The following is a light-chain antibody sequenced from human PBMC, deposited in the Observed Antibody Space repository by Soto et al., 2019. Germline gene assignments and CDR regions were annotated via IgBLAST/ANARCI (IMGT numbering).Light chain of an antibody. V-gene: IGLV1-40*01. CDR1: SSNIGAGYD. CDR3: QSYDSSLSVV. Sequence: QSVLTQPPSVSGAPGQRVTISCTGSSSNIGAGYDVHWYQQLPGTAPKLLIYVIINRPSGVPDRFSGSKSGTSASLAITGLQAEDEADYYCQSYDSSLSVVFGGGTQLTVL. J-gene: IGLJ2*01. CDR2: VII.